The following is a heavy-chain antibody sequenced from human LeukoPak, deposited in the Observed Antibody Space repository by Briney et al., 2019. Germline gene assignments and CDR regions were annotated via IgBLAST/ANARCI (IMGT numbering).Heavy chain of an antibody. D-gene: IGHD6-6*01. J-gene: IGHJ6*03. Sequence: GGSLRLSCAASGFTFSSYSMNWVRQAPGKGLEWVSYISSSSSTIYYADSVKGRFTISRDNAKNSLYLQMNSLRAEDTAVYYCAGPYSSSSPALGYYYYMDVWGKGTTVTVSS. CDR1: GFTFSSYS. CDR3: AGPYSSSSPALGYYYYMDV. V-gene: IGHV3-48*01. CDR2: ISSSSSTI.